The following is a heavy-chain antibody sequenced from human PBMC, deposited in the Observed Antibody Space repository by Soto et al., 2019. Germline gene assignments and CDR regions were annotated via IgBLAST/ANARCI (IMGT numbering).Heavy chain of an antibody. J-gene: IGHJ5*02. CDR2: VRGNGGNT. Sequence: GGSLRLSCVASGFSFSSYTMNWVRQAPGKGLEWVSGVRGNGGNTYYADSVKGRFSISRDNSKNTLYLQLNSLRAEDTAIYYCAKDRMGASGWFDPWGQGTPVTVSS. V-gene: IGHV3-23*01. CDR3: AKDRMGASGWFDP. CDR1: GFSFSSYT. D-gene: IGHD1-26*01.